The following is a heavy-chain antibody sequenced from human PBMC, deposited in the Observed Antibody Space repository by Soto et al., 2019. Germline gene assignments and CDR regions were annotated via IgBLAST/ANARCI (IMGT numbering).Heavy chain of an antibody. CDR3: ATQVGYSDYLDY. CDR2: IYYSGST. D-gene: IGHD4-4*01. CDR1: GGSISSSSYY. J-gene: IGHJ4*02. V-gene: IGHV4-39*01. Sequence: SETLSLTSTVSGGSISSSSYYWGWIRQPPGKGLEWIGSIYYSGSTYYNTSLNTRVSNTINTSKYQFSLRLSSVTAADTDWDYCATQVGYSDYLDYWGQGTLVTVSS.